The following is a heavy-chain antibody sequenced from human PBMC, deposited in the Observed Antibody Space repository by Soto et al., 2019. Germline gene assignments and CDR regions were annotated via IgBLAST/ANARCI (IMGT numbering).Heavy chain of an antibody. Sequence: QVQLQESCPGLVKPSQTLSLTCTVSGGSISSGDYYWSWLRQPPGKGLEWIGYIYYSGSTYYNPSLKSRVTISVDTSKNQFSLKLSSVTAADTAVYYCARLMYYYDSSGYPFDYWGQGTLVTVSS. CDR1: GGSISSGDYY. J-gene: IGHJ4*02. V-gene: IGHV4-30-4*01. CDR2: IYYSGST. D-gene: IGHD3-22*01. CDR3: ARLMYYYDSSGYPFDY.